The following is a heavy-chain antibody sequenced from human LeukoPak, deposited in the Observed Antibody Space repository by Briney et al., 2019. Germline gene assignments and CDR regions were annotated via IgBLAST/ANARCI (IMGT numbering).Heavy chain of an antibody. V-gene: IGHV3-11*01. Sequence: GGSLRLSCAASGITFSDHYMSWIRQAPGKGLEWLSYISSGGDSIYYADSVKGRFTISRDNAKNSVSLQMNSLRAEDTAVYYCAKRLRDGYNAPIDSWGQGILVTVSS. CDR3: AKRLRDGYNAPIDS. J-gene: IGHJ4*02. D-gene: IGHD5-24*01. CDR1: GITFSDHY. CDR2: ISSGGDSI.